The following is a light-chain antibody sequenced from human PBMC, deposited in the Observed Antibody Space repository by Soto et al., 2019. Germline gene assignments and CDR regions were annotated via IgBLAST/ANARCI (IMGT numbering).Light chain of an antibody. CDR1: QTISSW. CDR3: QQYDSYWT. V-gene: IGKV1-5*01. Sequence: DIQGTQCPSTLSASVGDRVTITCQASQTISSWLAWYQEKPGKASKLLIYHDSRLESGVPSRFSGSGYGTEFTLPISSLPPDDSATYYCQQYDSYWTFGQGTKVDIK. J-gene: IGKJ1*01. CDR2: HDS.